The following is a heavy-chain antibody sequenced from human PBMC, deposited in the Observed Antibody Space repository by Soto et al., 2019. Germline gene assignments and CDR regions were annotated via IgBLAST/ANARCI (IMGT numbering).Heavy chain of an antibody. CDR3: AKDSPVPNHIVVVIANAFDI. D-gene: IGHD2-21*01. CDR2: ISGSGGST. J-gene: IGHJ3*02. Sequence: GGSLRLSCAASGFTFSSYAMSWVRQAPGKGLEWVSAISGSGGSTYYADSVKGRFTISRDNSKNTLYLQMNSLRAEDTAVYYCAKDSPVPNHIVVVIANAFDIWGQGTMVTVSS. V-gene: IGHV3-23*01. CDR1: GFTFSSYA.